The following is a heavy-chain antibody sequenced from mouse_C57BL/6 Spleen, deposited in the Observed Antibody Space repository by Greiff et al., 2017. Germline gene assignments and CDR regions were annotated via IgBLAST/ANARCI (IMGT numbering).Heavy chain of an antibody. V-gene: IGHV1-58*01. CDR2: IYIGNGYT. CDR3: ARDTFYGSRGFDY. CDR1: GYTFTSYG. J-gene: IGHJ2*01. D-gene: IGHD1-1*01. Sequence: EVKVVESGAELVRPGSSVKMSCKTSGYTFTSYGINWVKQRPGQGLEWIGYIYIGNGYTEYNEKFKGKATLTSDTSSSTAYMQLSSLTSEDSAIYFCARDTFYGSRGFDYWGQGTTLTVSS.